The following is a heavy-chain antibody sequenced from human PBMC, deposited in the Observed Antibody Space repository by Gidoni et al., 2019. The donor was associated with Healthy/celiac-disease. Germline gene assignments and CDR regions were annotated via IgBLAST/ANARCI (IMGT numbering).Heavy chain of an antibody. CDR1: GGSISSSSYY. D-gene: IGHD4-17*01. V-gene: IGHV4-39*01. J-gene: IGHJ4*02. Sequence: LQLQESGPGLVKPSETLSLTCTVSGGSISSSSYYWGWIRQPPGKGLEWIGSIYYSGSTYYTPSLKSRVTISVDTSKNQFSLKLSSVTAADTAVYYCARLYGDYYFDYWGQGTLVTVSS. CDR2: IYYSGST. CDR3: ARLYGDYYFDY.